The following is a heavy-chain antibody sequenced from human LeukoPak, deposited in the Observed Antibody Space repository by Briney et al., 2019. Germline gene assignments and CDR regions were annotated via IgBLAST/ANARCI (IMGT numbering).Heavy chain of an antibody. V-gene: IGHV3-7*01. J-gene: IGHJ4*02. CDR3: ARDLSGVTGYTYGRGIDY. Sequence: GGSLRLSCAASGFAFSSYAMSWVRQAPGKGLEWVANIKKDGSEKYYVGSVKGRFTTSRDNAKTSLYLQMDSLRAEDTAVYYCARDLSGVTGYTYGRGIDYWGQGTLVTVSS. D-gene: IGHD5-18*01. CDR1: GFAFSSYA. CDR2: IKKDGSEK.